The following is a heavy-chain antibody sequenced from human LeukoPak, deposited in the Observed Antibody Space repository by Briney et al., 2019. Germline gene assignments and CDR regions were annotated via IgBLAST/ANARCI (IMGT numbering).Heavy chain of an antibody. D-gene: IGHD3-22*01. V-gene: IGHV1-46*01. CDR2: MSPSGGST. Sequence: ASVKVSFKASVYSFTTYYIHWVRHAPGQGPELMGIMSPSGGSTSYAHNFQGRVTMIRVTTTRTVYMDLSSLRSEDTAVYYCTRTYYYDSSGYYYGRDAFDIWGQGTMVTVSS. CDR1: VYSFTTYY. J-gene: IGHJ3*02. CDR3: TRTYYYDSSGYYYGRDAFDI.